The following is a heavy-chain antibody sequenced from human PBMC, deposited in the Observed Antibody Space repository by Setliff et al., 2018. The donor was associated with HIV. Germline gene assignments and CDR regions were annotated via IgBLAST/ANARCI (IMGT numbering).Heavy chain of an antibody. CDR3: ARDPNSEDVGIDY. CDR2: INPNSGGT. D-gene: IGHD7-27*01. CDR1: GGTFSNYG. Sequence: RASVKVSCKASGGTFSNYGMSWVRQAPGQGLEWMGWINPNSGGTNYAQKFQGRVTMTGDSSISTAYMELSRLRSDDTAVYYCARDPNSEDVGIDYWGQGTLVTVSS. V-gene: IGHV1-2*02. J-gene: IGHJ4*02.